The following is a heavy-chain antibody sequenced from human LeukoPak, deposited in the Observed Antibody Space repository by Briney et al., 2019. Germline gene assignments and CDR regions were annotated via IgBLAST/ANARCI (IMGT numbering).Heavy chain of an antibody. V-gene: IGHV1-2*02. CDR1: GYAFIGYF. CDR3: ARDGGLDY. CDR2: INPNSGDT. J-gene: IGHJ4*02. Sequence: ASVKVSCKASGYAFIGYFMHWLRQAPGQGLEWMGWINPNSGDTNYAQKFQGRVTMTRDTSISTAYMGLSRLTSDDTAMYYCARDGGLDYWGQGTLITVSS. D-gene: IGHD2-15*01.